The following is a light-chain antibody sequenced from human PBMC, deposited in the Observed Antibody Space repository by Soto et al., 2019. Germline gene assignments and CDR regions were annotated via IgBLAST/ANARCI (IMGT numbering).Light chain of an antibody. CDR1: QSVLYSSNNKNY. J-gene: IGKJ1*01. Sequence: DIVMTQSPDSLAVSLGERATINCKSSQSVLYSSNNKNYLAWYQQKPGQPPKLLIYWASTRESGVPDRFSGSRSGTDFTLTISSLQAEDVAFYYCQQYYSTPQTFGQGAKVEIK. CDR3: QQYYSTPQT. CDR2: WAS. V-gene: IGKV4-1*01.